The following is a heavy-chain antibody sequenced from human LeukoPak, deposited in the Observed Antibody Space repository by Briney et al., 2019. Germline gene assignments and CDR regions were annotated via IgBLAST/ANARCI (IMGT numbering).Heavy chain of an antibody. V-gene: IGHV4-59*01. D-gene: IGHD3-22*01. Sequence: SETLSLTCTVSGGSISSYYWSWIRQPPGKGLEWIGYIYYSGSTNYNPSLKSRVTISVDTSKNQFSLRLSSVTAADTAVYYCAREADSSGYWDYWGQGTLVTVSS. CDR1: GGSISSYY. J-gene: IGHJ4*02. CDR3: AREADSSGYWDY. CDR2: IYYSGST.